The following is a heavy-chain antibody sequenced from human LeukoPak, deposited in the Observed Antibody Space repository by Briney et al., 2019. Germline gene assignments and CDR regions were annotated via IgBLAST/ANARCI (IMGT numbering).Heavy chain of an antibody. J-gene: IGHJ4*02. CDR2: ISYDGSNK. Sequence: SGGSLRLSCAASGFTFSSYAMPWVRQAPGKGLEWVAVISYDGSNKYYADSVKGRFTISRDNSKNTLYLQMNSLRAEDTAVYYCARGAYYDSSVGEFDYWGQGTLVTVSS. V-gene: IGHV3-30-3*01. D-gene: IGHD3-22*01. CDR3: ARGAYYDSSVGEFDY. CDR1: GFTFSSYA.